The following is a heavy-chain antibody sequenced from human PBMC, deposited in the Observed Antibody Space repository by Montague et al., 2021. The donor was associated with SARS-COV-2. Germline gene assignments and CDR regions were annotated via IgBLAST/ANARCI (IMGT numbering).Heavy chain of an antibody. D-gene: IGHD3-22*01. CDR1: GFMFHLYA. J-gene: IGHJ4*02. CDR2: ISYDGSNE. V-gene: IGHV3-30*17. Sequence: SLRLSCAASGFMFHLYAMHWVRQAPGQGLEWVAVISYDGSNEFYADSVQGRFTISRDNSGNTVSLQMHSLRAEDTAIYYCARTYHYDSSGFPGPYYFDXWGQGPPVTVSS. CDR3: ARTYHYDSSGFPGPYYFDX.